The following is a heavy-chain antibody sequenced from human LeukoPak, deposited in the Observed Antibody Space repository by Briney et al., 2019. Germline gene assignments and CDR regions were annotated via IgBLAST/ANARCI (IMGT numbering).Heavy chain of an antibody. J-gene: IGHJ4*02. CDR2: INHSGST. V-gene: IGHV4-34*01. CDR1: GGSFSGYY. CDR3: ASVARLSGRDY. D-gene: IGHD3-16*02. Sequence: TSETLSLTCAVYGGSFSGYYWSWIRQPPGKGLEWSGEINHSGSTNYNPSLKSRVTISVDTSKNQFSLKLSSVTAADTAVYYCASVARLSGRDYWGQGTLVPVSS.